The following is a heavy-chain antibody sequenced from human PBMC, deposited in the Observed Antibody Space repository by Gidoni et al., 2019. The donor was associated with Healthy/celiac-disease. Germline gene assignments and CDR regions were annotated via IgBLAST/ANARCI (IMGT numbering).Heavy chain of an antibody. CDR3: ATDGITGSFDP. V-gene: IGHV1-69*04. D-gene: IGHD1-7*01. Sequence: GGTFSSYAISWVRQAPGQGLEWMGRIIPILGIANYAQKFQGRVTITADKSTSTAYMELSSLRSEDTAVYYCATDGITGSFDPWGQGTLVTVSS. CDR1: GGTFSSYA. J-gene: IGHJ5*02. CDR2: IIPILGIA.